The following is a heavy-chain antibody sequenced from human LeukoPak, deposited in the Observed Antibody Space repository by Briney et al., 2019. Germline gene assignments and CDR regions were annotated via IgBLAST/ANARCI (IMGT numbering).Heavy chain of an antibody. CDR3: ARGFRYYCDSSGYYYERGMAKY. D-gene: IGHD3-22*01. CDR1: GFTFSSYG. CDR2: IWYDGSNK. V-gene: IGHV3-33*01. J-gene: IGHJ4*02. Sequence: GGSLRLSCAASGFTFSSYGMHWVRQAPGKGLEWVAVIWYDGSNKYYADSVKGRFTISRDNSKNTLYLQMNSLRAEDTAVYYCARGFRYYCDSSGYYYERGMAKYWGQGTLVTVSS.